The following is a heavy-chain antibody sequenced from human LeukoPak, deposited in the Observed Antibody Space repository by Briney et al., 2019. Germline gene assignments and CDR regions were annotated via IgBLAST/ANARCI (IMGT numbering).Heavy chain of an antibody. CDR3: ASSGRDIVVVPAAIPYRYFDY. Sequence: PSETLSLTCTVSGGSISSYYWSWIRQPAGKGLEWIGRIYTSGSTNYNPSLKSRVTISVDTSKNQFSLKLSSVTAADTAVYYCASSGRDIVVVPAAIPYRYFDYWGQGTLVTVSS. D-gene: IGHD2-2*02. CDR2: IYTSGST. CDR1: GGSISSYY. V-gene: IGHV4-4*07. J-gene: IGHJ4*02.